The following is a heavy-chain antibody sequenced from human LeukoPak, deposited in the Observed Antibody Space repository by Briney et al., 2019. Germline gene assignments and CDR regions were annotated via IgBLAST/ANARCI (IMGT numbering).Heavy chain of an antibody. CDR1: GGSFSGYY. J-gene: IGHJ4*02. CDR2: INHSGST. V-gene: IGHV4-34*01. Sequence: SETLSLTCAVYGGSFSGYYWSWIRQPPGKGLEWIGEINHSGSTNYNPSLKSRVTISVDTSKNQFSLKLSSVTAADTAVYYCARLRGSGSYYRIFDYWSQGTLVTVSS. D-gene: IGHD3-10*01. CDR3: ARLRGSGSYYRIFDY.